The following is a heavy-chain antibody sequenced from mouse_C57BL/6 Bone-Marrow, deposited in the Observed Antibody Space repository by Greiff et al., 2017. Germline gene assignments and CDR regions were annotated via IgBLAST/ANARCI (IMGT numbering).Heavy chain of an antibody. D-gene: IGHD2-1*01. Sequence: QVTLKVSGPGILQPSQTLSLTCSFSGFSLSTFGMGVGWIRQPSGKGLEWLAHIWWDDDKYYNPALKSRHTISKDTSKNQVFLKIANVDTAETATDDRDRLYGNYKGWFDYWGQGTLVTVSA. CDR3: DRLYGNYKGWFDY. CDR1: GFSLSTFGMG. V-gene: IGHV8-8*01. CDR2: IWWDDDK. J-gene: IGHJ3*01.